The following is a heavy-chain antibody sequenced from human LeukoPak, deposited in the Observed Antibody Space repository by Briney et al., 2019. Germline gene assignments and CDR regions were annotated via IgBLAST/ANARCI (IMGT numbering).Heavy chain of an antibody. J-gene: IGHJ4*02. CDR1: GYSISSGFY. D-gene: IGHD3-10*01. CDR2: IYHSGST. CDR3: ARQWVRGVIPY. Sequence: KPSETLSLTCTVSGYSISSGFYWGWIRQPPGKGLEWIGTIYHSGSTYYNPSLKSRVTVSVDTSKNQFSLKLSSVTAADTAVYYCARQWVRGVIPYWGQGTLVTVSS. V-gene: IGHV4-38-2*02.